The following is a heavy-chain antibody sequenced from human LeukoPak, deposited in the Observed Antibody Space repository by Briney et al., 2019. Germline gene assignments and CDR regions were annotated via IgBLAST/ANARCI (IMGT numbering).Heavy chain of an antibody. D-gene: IGHD3-3*01. CDR1: GLRFRSYA. CDR3: ARAKTPPTYYDFWSGYFPSLDYYYGMDV. CDR2: ISDDSSFT. V-gene: IGHV3-23*01. Sequence: GGSLRLSCVASGLRFRSYAMNWVRQAPGKGLECISTISDDSSFTYYADSVKGRSAISRDDSKNTLYLQMNNLKVEDTAVYYCARAKTPPTYYDFWSGYFPSLDYYYGMDVWGQGTTVTVSS. J-gene: IGHJ6*02.